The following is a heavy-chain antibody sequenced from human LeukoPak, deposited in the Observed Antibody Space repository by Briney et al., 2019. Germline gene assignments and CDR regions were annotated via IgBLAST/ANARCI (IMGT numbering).Heavy chain of an antibody. V-gene: IGHV4-39*01. CDR3: ASPIDGYTSNDAFDS. CDR2: VHYSGNA. CDR1: GGSISSSSYY. J-gene: IGHJ3*02. Sequence: SETLSLTCTVSGGSISSSSYYWGWIRQPPGKGLEWIGSVHYSGNAYYNPSLKSRVTISVDTSKNQFSLKLSSVTAADTAVYYCASPIDGYTSNDAFDSWGQGTVVTVSS. D-gene: IGHD5-24*01.